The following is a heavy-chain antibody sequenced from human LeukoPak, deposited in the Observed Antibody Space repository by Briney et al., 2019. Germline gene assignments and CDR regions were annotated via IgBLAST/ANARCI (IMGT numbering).Heavy chain of an antibody. CDR3: ARIRDGYNDAYDI. V-gene: IGHV1-46*01. D-gene: IGHD5-24*01. CDR2: INPDGGDT. CDR1: GCSFSAYY. J-gene: IGHJ3*02. Sequence: ASVKVSCKASGCSFSAYYIHWVRQAPGQVLEWRGLINPDGGDTNYAQNSQGRVALPRDTSPSTVYMELSSLRSEDTAIYYCARIRDGYNDAYDIWGQGTVVTVPS.